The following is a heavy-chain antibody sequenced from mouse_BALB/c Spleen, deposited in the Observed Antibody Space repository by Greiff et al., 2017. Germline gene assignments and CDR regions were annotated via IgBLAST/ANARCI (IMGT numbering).Heavy chain of an antibody. CDR3: EATTVYYAMDY. V-gene: IGHV3-2*02. Sequence: EVKLQESGPGLVKPSQSLSLTCTATGYSITSDYAWNWIRQYPGNKLEWMGYISYSGSTSYNPSLKSRISITRDTSKNQFYLQLKSLTTEDTATYDCEATTVYYAMDYWGQGTSVTVSS. D-gene: IGHD1-1*01. CDR2: ISYSGST. CDR1: GYSITSDYA. J-gene: IGHJ4*01.